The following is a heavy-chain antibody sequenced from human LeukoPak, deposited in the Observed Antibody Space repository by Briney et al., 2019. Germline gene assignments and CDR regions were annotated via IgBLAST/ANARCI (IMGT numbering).Heavy chain of an antibody. J-gene: IGHJ4*02. Sequence: GGSLRLSCTASGFTFGDYAMSWVRQAPGKGLEWVGFIRSKAYGGTTEYAASVKGRFTISRDDSKSIAYLQMNSLKTEDTAVYYCTRKRVWGELSLPPFDSGGQGPRVTVPS. CDR1: GFTFGDYA. V-gene: IGHV3-49*04. CDR3: TRKRVWGELSLPPFDS. CDR2: IRSKAYGGTT. D-gene: IGHD3-16*02.